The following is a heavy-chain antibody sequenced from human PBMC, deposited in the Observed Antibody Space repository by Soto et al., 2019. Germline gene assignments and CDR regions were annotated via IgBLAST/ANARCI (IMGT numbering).Heavy chain of an antibody. V-gene: IGHV4-34*01. Sequence: SETLSLTCAVYGGSFSGYYWSWIRQPPGKGLEWIGEINHSGSTNYNPSLKSRVTISVDTSKNQFSLKLSSVTAADTAVYYCARKESSNGGHYYYMDVWGKGTTVTVSS. J-gene: IGHJ6*03. D-gene: IGHD4-4*01. CDR3: ARKESSNGGHYYYMDV. CDR2: INHSGST. CDR1: GGSFSGYY.